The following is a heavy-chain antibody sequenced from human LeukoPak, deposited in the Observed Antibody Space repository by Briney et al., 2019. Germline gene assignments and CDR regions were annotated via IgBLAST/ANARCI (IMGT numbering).Heavy chain of an antibody. D-gene: IGHD6-13*01. J-gene: IGHJ4*02. CDR3: ARGGIAAAGTRD. Sequence: PSETLSLTCTVSGGSISSYYWSWIRQPPGKGLEWIGYIYYSGSTNYNPSLKSRVTISVDASKNQFSLKLSSVTAADTAVYYCARGGIAAAGTRDWGQGTLVTVSS. V-gene: IGHV4-59*12. CDR1: GGSISSYY. CDR2: IYYSGST.